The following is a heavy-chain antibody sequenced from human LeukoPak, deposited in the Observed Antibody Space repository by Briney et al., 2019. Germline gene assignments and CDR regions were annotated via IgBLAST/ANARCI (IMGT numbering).Heavy chain of an antibody. D-gene: IGHD3-9*01. CDR1: GFTVSSNE. CDR2: ISGGST. J-gene: IGHJ4*02. Sequence: GGSLRLSCAASGFTVSSNEMSWVRQAPGKGLEWVSSISGGSTTYAQKFRGRLTMTRDMSTSTVYMELSSLRSEDTAVYYCARGSRPVYNLLTGKRYFDYWGQGTLLTVSS. CDR3: ARGSRPVYNLLTGKRYFDY. V-gene: IGHV3-38-3*01.